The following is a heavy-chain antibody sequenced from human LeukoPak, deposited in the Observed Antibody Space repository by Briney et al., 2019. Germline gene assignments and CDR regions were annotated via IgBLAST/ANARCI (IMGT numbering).Heavy chain of an antibody. CDR3: ARGPGSRYLDY. Sequence: PSETLSLTCTVSGGSINTYYGSWIRQPPGKGLERIGYIYYSGSTKYNPSLERRISISVDTSKNQFSLRLSSVTAADRAVYYCARGPGSRYLDYWGQGILVTVSS. D-gene: IGHD3-10*01. CDR1: GGSINTYY. CDR2: IYYSGST. V-gene: IGHV4-59*01. J-gene: IGHJ4*02.